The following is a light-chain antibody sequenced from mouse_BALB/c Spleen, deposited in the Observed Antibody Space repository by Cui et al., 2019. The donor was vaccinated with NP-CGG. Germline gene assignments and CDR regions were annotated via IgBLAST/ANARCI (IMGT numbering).Light chain of an antibody. CDR3: ALWYSTHWV. V-gene: IGLV1*01. J-gene: IGLJ1*01. CDR2: GTN. CDR1: TGALTTSNY. Sequence: QAVVTQESAPTTSPGETFQLPCRPSTGALTTSNYATWVQEKPDHLFTGIIGGTNNRAPGVPGRCSGSLIGDKAALTITGAQTEDEAIYFCALWYSTHWVFGGGTKLTVL.